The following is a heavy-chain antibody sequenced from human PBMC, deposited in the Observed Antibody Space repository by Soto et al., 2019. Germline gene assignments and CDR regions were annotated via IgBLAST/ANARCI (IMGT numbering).Heavy chain of an antibody. J-gene: IGHJ6*02. CDR3: ARDLMVIQYYYYGMDV. V-gene: IGHV3-48*02. Sequence: GGSLRLSCAASGFTFSSYSMNWVRQAPGKGLEWVSYISSSSSTIYYADSVKGRFTISRDNAKNSLYLQMNSLRDEDTAVYYCARDLMVIQYYYYGMDVWGQGTTVTVSS. D-gene: IGHD3-10*01. CDR2: ISSSSSTI. CDR1: GFTFSSYS.